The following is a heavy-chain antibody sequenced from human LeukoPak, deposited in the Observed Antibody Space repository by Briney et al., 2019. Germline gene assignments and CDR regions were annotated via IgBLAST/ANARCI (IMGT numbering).Heavy chain of an antibody. CDR3: ARVEDYYDRSGFYSDN. J-gene: IGHJ4*02. Sequence: PGGSLRLSCAASGFTLNTYSMNWVRQAPGKGLEWVSYIISSSRIIHYADSVKGRFTISRDNAKNSLYLQMNSLRAEDTAVYFCARVEDYYDRSGFYSDNWGQGTLVTVSS. CDR2: IISSSRII. CDR1: GFTLNTYS. D-gene: IGHD3-22*01. V-gene: IGHV3-48*01.